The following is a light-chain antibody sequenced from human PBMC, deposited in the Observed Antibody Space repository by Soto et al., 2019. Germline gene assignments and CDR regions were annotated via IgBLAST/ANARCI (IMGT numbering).Light chain of an antibody. Sequence: EIVMTQSPVTLSVSPGERVTLSCRASQSVSSNLAWYQQKPGQAPSLLIYGAFTRATSFPARFSGSGSGTEFTLTIRSLQSEDVAIYYCQQYHNWPRTFGQGTKVDIK. J-gene: IGKJ1*01. V-gene: IGKV3-15*01. CDR1: QSVSSN. CDR2: GAF. CDR3: QQYHNWPRT.